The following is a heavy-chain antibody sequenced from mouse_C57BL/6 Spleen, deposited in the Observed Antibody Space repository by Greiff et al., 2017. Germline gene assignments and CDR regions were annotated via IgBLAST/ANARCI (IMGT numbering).Heavy chain of an antibody. Sequence: AQLQQSGAELVRPGASVTLSCKASGYTFTDYEMHWVKQTPVHGLEWIGAIDPETGGTAYNQKFKGKAILTADKSSSTAYMELRSLTSEDSAVYYCTSGVWAWFAYWGQGTLVTVSA. V-gene: IGHV1-15*01. D-gene: IGHD2-10*02. CDR1: GYTFTDYE. J-gene: IGHJ3*01. CDR2: IDPETGGT. CDR3: TSGVWAWFAY.